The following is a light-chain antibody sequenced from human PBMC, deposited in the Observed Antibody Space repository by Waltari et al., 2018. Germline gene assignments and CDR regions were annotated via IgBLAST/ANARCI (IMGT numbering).Light chain of an antibody. J-gene: IGLJ2*01. CDR2: EVD. Sequence: QSALTQPPSASGSPGQTVIISCTGTSSDIGASKYVSWYQQIPGRAPALIIYEVDRRPPGVPDRFSGSKSGNTASLTVAGLQTEDEGDYYCSSYAGSNKLIFGGVTKLTVL. CDR1: SSDIGASKY. CDR3: SSYAGSNKLI. V-gene: IGLV2-8*01.